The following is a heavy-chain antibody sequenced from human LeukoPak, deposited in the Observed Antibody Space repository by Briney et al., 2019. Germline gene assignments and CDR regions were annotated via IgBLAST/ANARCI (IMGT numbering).Heavy chain of an antibody. Sequence: SETLSLTCAVSGYSISSGYYWGWIRQPPGKGLEWIGSIYHSGSTYYNPSLKSRVTISVDTSKNQFSLKLSSVTAADTAVYYCARSLGSIDYWGQGTLVTVSS. CDR3: ARSLGSIDY. CDR2: IYHSGST. J-gene: IGHJ4*02. V-gene: IGHV4-38-2*01. CDR1: GYSISSGYY. D-gene: IGHD7-27*01.